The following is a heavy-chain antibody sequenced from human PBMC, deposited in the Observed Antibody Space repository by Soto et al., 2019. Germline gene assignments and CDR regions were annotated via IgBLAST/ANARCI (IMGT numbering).Heavy chain of an antibody. J-gene: IGHJ4*02. D-gene: IGHD3-10*01. CDR1: GGSISSSSYY. V-gene: IGHV4-39*01. Sequence: QLLESGPGLVKPSETLSLTCTVSGGSISSSSYYWGWIRQPPGKGLEWIGSIYYSGSTYYNPSLKSRVTISVDTSKNQFSLKLSSVTAADTAVYYCARPMVRGGDFDYWGQGTLVTVSS. CDR3: ARPMVRGGDFDY. CDR2: IYYSGST.